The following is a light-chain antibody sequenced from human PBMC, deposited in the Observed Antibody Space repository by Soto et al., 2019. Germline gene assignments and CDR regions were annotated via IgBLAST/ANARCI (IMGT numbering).Light chain of an antibody. J-gene: IGLJ2*01. CDR1: SSDVGANDY. V-gene: IGLV2-8*01. CDR3: STYVGSKII. Sequence: QSALTQPPSASGSPGQSVTISCTGTSSDVGANDYVSWYQQHPGKAPKIMIYEFSKRPLGVPDRFSGSKSGNTASLTVSGLQAEDEADYYCSTYVGSKIIFGGGTQLTVL. CDR2: EFS.